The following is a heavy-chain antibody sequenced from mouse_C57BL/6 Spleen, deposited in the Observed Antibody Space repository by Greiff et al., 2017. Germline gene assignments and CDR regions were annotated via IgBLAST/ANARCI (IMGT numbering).Heavy chain of an antibody. V-gene: IGHV1-55*01. D-gene: IGHD2-4*01. CDR1: GYTFTSYW. CDR2: IYPGSGST. Sequence: QVQLQQPGAELVKPGASVKMSCKASGYTFTSYWITWVKQRPGQGLEWIGDIYPGSGSTNYNEKFKSKATLPADTSSSTAYMQLSSLTSEDSAVYYCASYCDQAWFSYWGQGTLVTVSA. CDR3: ASYCDQAWFSY. J-gene: IGHJ3*01.